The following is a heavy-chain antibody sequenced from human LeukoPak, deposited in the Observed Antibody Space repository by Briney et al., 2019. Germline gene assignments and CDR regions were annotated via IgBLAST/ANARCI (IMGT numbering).Heavy chain of an antibody. D-gene: IGHD2-2*01. V-gene: IGHV1-18*01. Sequence: ASVKLSCKASGYTFTSYGISWVRQAPGQGLEWMGWISAYNGNTNYAQKLQGRVTMTTDTSTSTAYMELRSLRSDDTAVYYCARGYCSSTSCYPSYWGQGTLVTVSS. CDR2: ISAYNGNT. CDR3: ARGYCSSTSCYPSY. CDR1: GYTFTSYG. J-gene: IGHJ4*02.